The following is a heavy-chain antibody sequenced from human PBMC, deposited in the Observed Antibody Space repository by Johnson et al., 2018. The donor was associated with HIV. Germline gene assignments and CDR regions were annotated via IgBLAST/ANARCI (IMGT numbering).Heavy chain of an antibody. J-gene: IGHJ3*02. Sequence: VQLVESGGGLVQPGGSLRLSCAASGFIFSSYWMHWVRQAPGKGLVWVSRINSYRSSTTYADSVKGRFTISRDNAKNTLYLQMNSLSAEDTAVYYCAKKQWPEDDAFDIWGQGTMVTVSS. CDR3: AKKQWPEDDAFDI. CDR2: INSYRSST. CDR1: GFIFSSYW. D-gene: IGHD6-19*01. V-gene: IGHV3-74*01.